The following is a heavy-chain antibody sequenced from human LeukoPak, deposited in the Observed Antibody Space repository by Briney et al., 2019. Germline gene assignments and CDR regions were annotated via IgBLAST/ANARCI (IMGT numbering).Heavy chain of an antibody. Sequence: ASVTVSCKVSGYTLTELSMHWVRQAPGKGREWMGGFDPEDGETIYAQKFQGRVTMTEDTSTDTAYMELSSLRSEDTAVYYCATVGDSQSVGIFDYWGQGTLVTVSS. CDR3: ATVGDSQSVGIFDY. CDR1: GYTLTELS. D-gene: IGHD2-15*01. CDR2: FDPEDGET. J-gene: IGHJ4*02. V-gene: IGHV1-24*01.